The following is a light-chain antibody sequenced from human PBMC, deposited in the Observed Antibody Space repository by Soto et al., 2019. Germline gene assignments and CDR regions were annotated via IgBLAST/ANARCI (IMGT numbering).Light chain of an antibody. CDR2: AAS. J-gene: IGKJ1*01. V-gene: IGKV1-17*01. CDR3: LQQDNFPWT. CDR1: QDIGSD. Sequence: DIQMTQSPSSLSASVGDRVAITCRASQDIGSDLAWYQPKPGKAPERLIYAASNLQSGVPSRFSGSGSGKEFTLTISRLKPEEGETDDGLQQDNFPWTFGQGTKVDIK.